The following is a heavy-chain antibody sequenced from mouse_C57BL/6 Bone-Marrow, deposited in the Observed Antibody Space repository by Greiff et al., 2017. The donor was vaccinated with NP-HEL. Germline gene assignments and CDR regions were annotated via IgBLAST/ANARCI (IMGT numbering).Heavy chain of an antibody. V-gene: IGHV1-84*01. D-gene: IGHD2-3*01. J-gene: IGHJ3*01. CDR1: GYTFTDYY. CDR2: IYPGSGNT. CDR3: AREDGYYVFAY. Sequence: QVQLQQSGPELVKPGASVKISCKASGYTFTDYYINWVQQRPGQGLEWIGRIYPGSGNTKYNEKFKGKATLTVDTSSSTAYMQLNSLTADDSAVYFCAREDGYYVFAYWGQGTLVTVSA.